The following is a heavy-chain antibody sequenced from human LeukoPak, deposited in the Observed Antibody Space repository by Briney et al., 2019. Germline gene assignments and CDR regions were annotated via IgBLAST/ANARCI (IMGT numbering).Heavy chain of an antibody. CDR3: ARGFYDGFALDY. CDR1: GFTFSSYT. Sequence: GGSLRLSCAASGFTFSSYTMNWVRQAPGKGPEWVSSITSSSSYIYYADSVKGRFTISRDNARNSLYLQMDNLRAEDTGGYYCARGFYDGFALDYWGQGTLVTVSS. D-gene: IGHD3-16*01. CDR2: ITSSSSYI. J-gene: IGHJ4*02. V-gene: IGHV3-21*03.